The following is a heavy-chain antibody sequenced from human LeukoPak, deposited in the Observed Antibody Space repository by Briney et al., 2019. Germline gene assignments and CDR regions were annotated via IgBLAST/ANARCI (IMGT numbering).Heavy chain of an antibody. Sequence: GGSLRLSCAASGFTFSDYYMSWIRQAPGKGLEWVSYISTGGTTIYYADSVKGRFTISRDNSKNTLYLQMNSLRAEDTAMYFCAKDKDPWKSTSISDFDYWGQGTLVTVSS. J-gene: IGHJ4*02. D-gene: IGHD1-1*01. CDR3: AKDKDPWKSTSISDFDY. CDR1: GFTFSDYY. V-gene: IGHV3-11*04. CDR2: ISTGGTTI.